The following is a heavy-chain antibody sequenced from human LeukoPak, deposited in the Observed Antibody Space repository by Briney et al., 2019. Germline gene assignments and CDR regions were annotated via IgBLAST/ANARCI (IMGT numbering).Heavy chain of an antibody. V-gene: IGHV4-59*08. Sequence: SETLSLTCTVSGGSISTYYWSWVRQAPGKGLEWIGYIYCNGATDYNPSPKSRVTISVDTSKNQFSLKLSSVTAADTALYYCARRTVANGWFRIDYWGQGSLVIVSS. J-gene: IGHJ4*02. CDR2: IYCNGAT. CDR1: GGSISTYY. D-gene: IGHD6-19*01. CDR3: ARRTVANGWFRIDY.